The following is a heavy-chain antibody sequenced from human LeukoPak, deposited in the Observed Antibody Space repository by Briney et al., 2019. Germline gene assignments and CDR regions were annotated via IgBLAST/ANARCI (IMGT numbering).Heavy chain of an antibody. Sequence: QPGGSLRLSCAASGSTVSSNSMTWVRQAPGKGLEWVSILYNGGGANYADSVKGRFTISRDNSRNTLFLQMNSLRDEDTAVYYCARRDTTGWFHHFDYWGQGTLVTVSS. CDR2: LYNGGGA. D-gene: IGHD6-19*01. CDR1: GSTVSSNS. V-gene: IGHV3-53*01. J-gene: IGHJ4*02. CDR3: ARRDTTGWFHHFDY.